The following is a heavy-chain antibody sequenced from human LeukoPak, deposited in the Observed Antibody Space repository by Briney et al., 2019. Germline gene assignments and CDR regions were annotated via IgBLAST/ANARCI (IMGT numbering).Heavy chain of an antibody. CDR3: ARRLTQYDCFDP. CDR2: TYYRSTWYN. Sequence: SQTLSLTCAISGDSVSSNSVTWNWIRQSPSRGLEWPGRTYYRSTWYNDYAVSVRGRITVNPDTSKNQFSLHLNSVTPEDTAVYYCARRLTQYDCFDPWGQGILVTVSS. J-gene: IGHJ5*02. V-gene: IGHV6-1*01. CDR1: GDSVSSNSVT. D-gene: IGHD2-2*01.